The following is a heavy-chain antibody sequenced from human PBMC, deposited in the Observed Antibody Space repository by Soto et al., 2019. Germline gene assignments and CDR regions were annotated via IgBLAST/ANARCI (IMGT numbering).Heavy chain of an antibody. CDR3: AQGRGSWHYSTSYSFDY. CDR1: EFTFSDYP. CDR2: LSGPGTDT. Sequence: PGGSLRLSCAPAEFTFSDYPMSWVRQAPAKGLEWVSILSGPGTDTFYADSVKGRFSISRDNSRNTLYLQMNSLRAEETATYYCAQGRGSWHYSTSYSFDYWGQRALVTVSS. J-gene: IGHJ4*02. D-gene: IGHD3-22*01. V-gene: IGHV3-23*01.